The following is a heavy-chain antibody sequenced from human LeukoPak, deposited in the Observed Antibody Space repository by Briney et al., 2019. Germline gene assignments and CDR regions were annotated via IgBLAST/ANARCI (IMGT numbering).Heavy chain of an antibody. CDR2: INYNGEVT. J-gene: IGHJ5*02. Sequence: SETLSLTCAVPGGSFSGYLWSWLRQPPGKGLEWVGEINYNGEVTNYNPSLKSRVTISVDTSKNQFSLKLSSVTAADTAVYYCARGRFLTAWGQGTLVTVSS. CDR3: ARGRFLTA. CDR1: GGSFSGYL. V-gene: IGHV4-34*01.